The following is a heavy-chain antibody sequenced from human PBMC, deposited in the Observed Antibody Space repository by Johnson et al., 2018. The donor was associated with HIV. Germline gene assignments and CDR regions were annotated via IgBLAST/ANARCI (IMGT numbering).Heavy chain of an antibody. CDR2: IYSGGST. V-gene: IGHV3-66*01. CDR3: AKGHSSGYPKDAFDI. D-gene: IGHD3-22*01. J-gene: IGHJ3*02. Sequence: VQLVESGGGVVQPGRSLRLSCAAPRFTVSSNEMSWVRQGPERGLEWVSVIYSGGSTYYADSVKGRFTISRDNSKNTLYLQMNSLRAEDTAVYYCAKGHSSGYPKDAFDIWGRGTIVTVSS. CDR1: RFTVSSNE.